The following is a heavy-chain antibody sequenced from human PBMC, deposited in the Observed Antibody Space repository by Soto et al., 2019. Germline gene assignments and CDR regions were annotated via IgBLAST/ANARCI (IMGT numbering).Heavy chain of an antibody. J-gene: IGHJ4*02. V-gene: IGHV4-4*09. CDR2: IFHSGSA. CDR3: ASGWGRGWFLG. D-gene: IGHD6-19*01. CDR1: DASMNAVY. Sequence: SETLSLTCTVSDASMNAVYWSWIRLPPGKGLEWIGYIFHSGSAIYNPSLKSRVSISINTPKNQFSLNLDSVTAADTALYYCASGWGRGWFLGWGQGIQVTVSS.